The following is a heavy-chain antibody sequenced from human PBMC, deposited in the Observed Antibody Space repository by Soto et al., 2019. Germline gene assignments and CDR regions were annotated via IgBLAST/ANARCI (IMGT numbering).Heavy chain of an antibody. J-gene: IGHJ6*02. CDR2: IIPIFGTA. V-gene: IGHV1-69*01. D-gene: IGHD6-6*01. CDR1: GGTFSSYA. CDR3: AAEVYSSSPLAPISYGMDV. Sequence: QVQLVQPGAEVKKPGSSVKVSCKASGGTFSSYAISWVRQAPGQGLEWMGGIIPIFGTANYAQKFQGRVTITADESTSTAYMELSSLRSEDTAVYYCAAEVYSSSPLAPISYGMDVWGQGTTVTVSS.